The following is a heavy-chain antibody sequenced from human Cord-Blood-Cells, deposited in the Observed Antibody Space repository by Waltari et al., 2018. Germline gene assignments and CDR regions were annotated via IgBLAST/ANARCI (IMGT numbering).Heavy chain of an antibody. V-gene: IGHV1-2*04. Sequence: QVQLVQSGAEVKKPGASVKVSCKASGYTFTGYYMHWVRQAPGQGLEWMGWINPNSGGTNYAQKFQGWVTMTRDTSISTAYMGLGRLRSDDTAVYYCARDPIAVAGRFDYWGQGTLVTVSS. CDR1: GYTFTGYY. D-gene: IGHD6-19*01. CDR2: INPNSGGT. CDR3: ARDPIAVAGRFDY. J-gene: IGHJ4*02.